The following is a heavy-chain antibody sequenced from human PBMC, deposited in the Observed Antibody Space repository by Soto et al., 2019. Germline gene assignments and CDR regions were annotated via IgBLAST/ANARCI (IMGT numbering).Heavy chain of an antibody. CDR3: AREGVAPYYYYGMDV. J-gene: IGHJ6*02. CDR2: ISTYNGDT. CDR1: GYTFTRSG. D-gene: IGHD5-12*01. Sequence: ASVKVSCKVSGYTFTRSGISWVRQAPGQRLEWMGWISTYNGDTNYGQTFQGRVTMTTDTSTSTVHMEVRSLRSDDTAVYYCAREGVAPYYYYGMDVWGQGTPVTVSS. V-gene: IGHV1-18*01.